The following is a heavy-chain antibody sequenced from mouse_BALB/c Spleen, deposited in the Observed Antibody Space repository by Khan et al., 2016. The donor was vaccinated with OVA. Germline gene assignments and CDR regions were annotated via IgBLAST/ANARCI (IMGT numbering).Heavy chain of an antibody. V-gene: IGHV9-3-1*01. D-gene: IGHD2-10*01. Sequence: QIQLVQSGPELKKSGETVKISCKASGYTFTNYGMNWVKQAPGKGLNWMGWINTYTGEPTYADDFKGRFAFSLETSASTANLQINNLKNEDTATYFCARPPYFSYVMVYWGQGTSVTVSS. CDR3: ARPPYFSYVMVY. CDR2: INTYTGEP. J-gene: IGHJ4*01. CDR1: GYTFTNYG.